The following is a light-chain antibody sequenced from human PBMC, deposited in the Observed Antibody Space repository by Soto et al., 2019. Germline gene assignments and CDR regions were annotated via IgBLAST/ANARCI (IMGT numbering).Light chain of an antibody. CDR3: QEYDSHWT. CDR2: AAS. V-gene: IGKV1-5*01. Sequence: DIQMTQSPSTLSAFVGDTVTITCRAAQIIGSRLAWYQKKPGEGPKLLIYAASNLQSGVPSRFSGSGSGTEFTLTISRLQPDDFATYYCQEYDSHWTFGQGTKVEIK. J-gene: IGKJ1*01. CDR1: QIIGSR.